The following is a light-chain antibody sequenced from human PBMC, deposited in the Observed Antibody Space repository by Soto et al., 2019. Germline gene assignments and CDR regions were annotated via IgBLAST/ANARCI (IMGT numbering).Light chain of an antibody. CDR1: QSLDGN. V-gene: IGKV3-15*01. Sequence: EVVFTQSRATLSVYPGDRATLSCRASQSLDGNFLAWYQEKVGQAPSLLIYGASTRATGVPDRFSGTGSGTEFTLTISSLKSEDYAVYYCQQYKSWPPITFGQGTLLE. CDR3: QQYKSWPPIT. J-gene: IGKJ5*01. CDR2: GAS.